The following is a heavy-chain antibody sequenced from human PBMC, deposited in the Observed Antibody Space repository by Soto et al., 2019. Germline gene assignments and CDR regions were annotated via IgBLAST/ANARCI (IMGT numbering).Heavy chain of an antibody. D-gene: IGHD1-1*01. CDR2: INPNSGGT. CDR3: ARVDGTTGTYYYRSVTDV. J-gene: IGHJ6*02. Sequence: QGLEWMGWINPNSGGTNYAQKFQGWVTMTRDTSISTAYMELSRLRSDDTAVYYCARVDGTTGTYYYRSVTDVWGQGTTVT. V-gene: IGHV1-2*04.